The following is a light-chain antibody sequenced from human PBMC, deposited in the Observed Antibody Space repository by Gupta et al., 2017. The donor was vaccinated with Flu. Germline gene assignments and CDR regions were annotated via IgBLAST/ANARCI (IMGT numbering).Light chain of an antibody. V-gene: IGLV1-40*01. J-gene: IGLJ2*01. CDR3: QSYDASLSGSI. Sequence: QSVLTQPPSVSGAPGQRVTISCTGSSSNIGADYHVHWYQQLPGTAPKLLIYGDTKRPSGVPDRFSGSKSGTSASLAITGLQAEDEADYYCQSYDASLSGSIFGGGTKLTVL. CDR1: SSNIGADYH. CDR2: GDT.